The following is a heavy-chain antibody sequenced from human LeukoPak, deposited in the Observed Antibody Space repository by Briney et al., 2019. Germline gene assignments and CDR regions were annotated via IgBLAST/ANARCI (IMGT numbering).Heavy chain of an antibody. CDR2: INPSGGST. J-gene: IGHJ4*02. CDR1: GYTFTSYY. D-gene: IGHD4-17*01. Sequence: VASVKVSCKASGYTFTSYYMHWVRQAPGQGLEWMGIINPSGGSTSYAQKLQGRVTMTRDTSASTVYMELSSLRSEDTAVYYCARDPSRDGDFDYWGQGTLVTVSS. CDR3: ARDPSRDGDFDY. V-gene: IGHV1-46*01.